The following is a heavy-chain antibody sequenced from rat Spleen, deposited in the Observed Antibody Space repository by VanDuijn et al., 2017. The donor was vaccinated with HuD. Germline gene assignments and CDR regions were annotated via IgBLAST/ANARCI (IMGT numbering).Heavy chain of an antibody. D-gene: IGHD1-11*01. CDR3: ARGGYGGYSANWFAY. Sequence: EVQLVESGGGLVQPGRSLKLSCAASGFTFSDYAMAWVRQSPKKGLEWVATIIYDGSSTYYRDSVKGRFTISRDNAKSTLYLQMDSLRSEDTATYYCARGGYGGYSANWFAYWGQGTLVTVSS. J-gene: IGHJ3*01. CDR2: IIYDGSST. CDR1: GFTFSDYA. V-gene: IGHV5-7*01.